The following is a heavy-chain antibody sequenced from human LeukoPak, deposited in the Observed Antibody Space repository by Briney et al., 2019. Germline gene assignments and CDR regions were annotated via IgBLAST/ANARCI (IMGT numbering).Heavy chain of an antibody. CDR3: ARVRYFYWYILPVDY. CDR2: VSGNGGTT. CDR1: GFTFSRYP. J-gene: IGHJ4*02. Sequence: SGGSLRLSCSASGFTFSRYPMQWVRQAAGEGLEYVSAVSGNGGTTYYADSVKGRFTISRDNSKNTLYLQMSSLRPEDTGVYYCARVRYFYWYILPVDYWGQGTLVSVSP. V-gene: IGHV3-64D*06. D-gene: IGHD3-9*01.